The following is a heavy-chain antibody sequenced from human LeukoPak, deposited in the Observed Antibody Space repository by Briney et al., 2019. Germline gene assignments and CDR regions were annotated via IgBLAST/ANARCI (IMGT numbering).Heavy chain of an antibody. CDR2: ISYDGSNK. J-gene: IGHJ4*02. Sequence: GGSLRLSCAASGFTFSSYAMHWVRQAPGKGLEWVAVISYDGSNKYYADSVKGRFTISRDNSKNTLYLQMNILRAEDTAVYYCARDEVRYCSSTSCPNFDYWGQGTLVTVSS. V-gene: IGHV3-30-3*01. D-gene: IGHD2-2*01. CDR3: ARDEVRYCSSTSCPNFDY. CDR1: GFTFSSYA.